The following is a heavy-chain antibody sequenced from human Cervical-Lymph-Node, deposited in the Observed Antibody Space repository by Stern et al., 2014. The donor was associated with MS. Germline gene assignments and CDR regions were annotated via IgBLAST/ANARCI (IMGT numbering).Heavy chain of an antibody. CDR1: GFTFSNHG. CDR3: ARSSSSGWDY. V-gene: IGHV3-33*01. CDR2: LWYDGRNK. Sequence: VQLVESGGTVVQPGTSLRLSCEGSGFTFSNHGMNWVRRAPGKGLEWVASLWYDGRNKMYEDSVRGRFTISRDNSKNTLYLQMDTLRVEDTAVYYCARSSSSGWDYWGQGTLVAVSS. J-gene: IGHJ4*02. D-gene: IGHD6-25*01.